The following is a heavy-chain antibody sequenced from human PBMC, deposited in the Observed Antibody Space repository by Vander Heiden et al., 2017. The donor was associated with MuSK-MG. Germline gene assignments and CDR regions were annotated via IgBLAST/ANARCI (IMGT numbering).Heavy chain of an antibody. CDR3: ASGAAGTAMVTYYYYGMDV. CDR1: GGTFSSYA. Sequence: QVQLVQSGAEVKKPGSSVTVSCKASGGTFSSYAISWVRQAPGQGLEWMGGIIPSFGTANYAQKFQGRVTITADESTSTAYMELSSLRSEDTAVYYCASGAAGTAMVTYYYYGMDVWGQGTTVTVSS. CDR2: IIPSFGTA. V-gene: IGHV1-69*01. D-gene: IGHD5-18*01. J-gene: IGHJ6*02.